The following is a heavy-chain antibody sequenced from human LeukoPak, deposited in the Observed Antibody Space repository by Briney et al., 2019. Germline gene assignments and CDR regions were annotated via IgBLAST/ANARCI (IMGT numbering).Heavy chain of an antibody. D-gene: IGHD5-24*01. Sequence: SETLSLTCTVSGGSISSYYWGWIRQPAGKGLEWIGRIYTSGSTTYNPSLKSRVTMSVDTSKNQFSLKLSSVTAADTAVYYCARCARNGYNYELWYFDLWGRGTLVTVSS. J-gene: IGHJ2*01. CDR3: ARCARNGYNYELWYFDL. CDR2: IYTSGST. V-gene: IGHV4-4*07. CDR1: GGSISSYY.